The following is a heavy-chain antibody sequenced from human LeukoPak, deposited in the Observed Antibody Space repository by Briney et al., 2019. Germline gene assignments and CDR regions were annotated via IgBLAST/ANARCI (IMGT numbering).Heavy chain of an antibody. J-gene: IGHJ4*02. V-gene: IGHV3-23*01. D-gene: IGHD2-2*02. CDR1: GFTFSSYA. CDR3: AKGMRHCDSTSCYSFHPPDY. CDR2: ISGSGGST. Sequence: GGSLRLSCAASGFTFSSYAMSWVRQAPGKGLEWVSAISGSGGSTYYADSVKGRFTISRDNSKNTLYLQMNSLRAEDTAVYYCAKGMRHCDSTSCYSFHPPDYWGQGTLVSVPS.